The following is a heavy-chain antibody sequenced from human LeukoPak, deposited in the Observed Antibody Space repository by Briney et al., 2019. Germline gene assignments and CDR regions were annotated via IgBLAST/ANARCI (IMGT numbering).Heavy chain of an antibody. CDR2: INHSGST. CDR1: GGSFSGDY. CDR3: ARGLGIFGVVYFDC. J-gene: IGHJ4*02. D-gene: IGHD3-3*01. Sequence: SETLSLTCAVYGGSFSGDYWSWIRQPPGKGLEWIGEINHSGSTNYNPSLKSRVTISVDTSKNQFSLKLSSVTAADTAVYYCARGLGIFGVVYFDCWGQGTLVTVSS. V-gene: IGHV4-34*01.